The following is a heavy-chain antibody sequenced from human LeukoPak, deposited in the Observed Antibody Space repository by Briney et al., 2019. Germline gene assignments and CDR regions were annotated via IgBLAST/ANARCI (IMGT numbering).Heavy chain of an antibody. V-gene: IGHV4-61*02. CDR2: IYTSGST. CDR3: ARDSLMVYATPFDP. Sequence: SETLSLTXTVSGGSISSGSYYWSWIRQPAGKGLEWIGRIYTSGSTNYNPSLKSRVTISVDTSKDQFSLKLSSVTAADTAVYYCARDSLMVYATPFDPWGPGALVTVSS. D-gene: IGHD2-8*01. J-gene: IGHJ5*02. CDR1: GGSISSGSYY.